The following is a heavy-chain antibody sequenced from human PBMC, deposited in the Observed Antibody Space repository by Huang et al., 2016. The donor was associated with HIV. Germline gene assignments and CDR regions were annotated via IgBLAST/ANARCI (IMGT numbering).Heavy chain of an antibody. CDR3: RRSKLTAVTTSVD. V-gene: IGHV3-73*02. D-gene: IGHD4-17*01. J-gene: IGHJ4*02. CDR2: IRTKTHDYAK. CDR1: GFPFSASS. Sequence: EVQLVESGGGLVPPGGSLKLSCAASGFPFSASSINWVRQASGKGLGGVGRIRTKTHDYAKVYHPSVKGRFTITRYDSADTAYLQMSSLTVEDSAVYYCRRSKLTAVTTSVDWGQGTLVTVSA.